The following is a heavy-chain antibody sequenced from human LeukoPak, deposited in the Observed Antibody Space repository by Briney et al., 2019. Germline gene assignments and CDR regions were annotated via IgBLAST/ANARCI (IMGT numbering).Heavy chain of an antibody. V-gene: IGHV1-2*02. J-gene: IGHJ3*02. CDR2: INPNSGGT. CDR3: ARRRDILTGLGAHDAFDI. Sequence: ASVKVSCKASGYTFTGYYMHWVRQAPGQGLEWMGWINPNSGGTNYAQKFQGRVTMTRDTSISTAYMELSRLRSDDTAVYYCARRRDILTGLGAHDAFDIWGQGTMVTVSS. D-gene: IGHD3-9*01. CDR1: GYTFTGYY.